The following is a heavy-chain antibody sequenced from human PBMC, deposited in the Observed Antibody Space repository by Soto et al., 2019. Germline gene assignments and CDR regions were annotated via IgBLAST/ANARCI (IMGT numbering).Heavy chain of an antibody. CDR2: ISAYNGNT. V-gene: IGHV1-18*04. J-gene: IGHJ4*02. CDR3: ARDGERYYYDSSGYDY. D-gene: IGHD3-22*01. Sequence: QVQLVQSGAEVKKPGASVKVSCKASGYTFISYGISWVRQAPGQGLEWTGWISAYNGNTNYAQKLQGRVTMTTDTSTSTAYMELRSLRSDDTAVYYCARDGERYYYDSSGYDYWGQGTLVTVSS. CDR1: GYTFISYG.